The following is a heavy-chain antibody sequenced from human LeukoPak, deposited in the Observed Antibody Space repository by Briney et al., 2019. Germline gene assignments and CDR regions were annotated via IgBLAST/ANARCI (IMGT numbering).Heavy chain of an antibody. CDR2: IKYDVSEK. J-gene: IGHJ4*02. D-gene: IGHD6-13*01. V-gene: IGHV3-7*01. Sequence: GGSLRLSCAASGFTSSSYWMSCVRPAPGKGLGRVANIKYDVSEKYYVDSVKGRFTISRDNAKNSLYLHMNSLRAEDTAVYYWARDIEAAGLFFDYWGQGTLVTVSS. CDR1: GFTSSSYW. CDR3: ARDIEAAGLFFDY.